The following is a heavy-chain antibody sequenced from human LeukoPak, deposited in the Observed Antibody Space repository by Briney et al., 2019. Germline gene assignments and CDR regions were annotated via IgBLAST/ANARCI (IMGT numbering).Heavy chain of an antibody. Sequence: GGSLRLSCAASGFTFSTYAMSWVRQAPGKGLKWVSVISGSGSTTYYAGSVKGRFSISRDNSKNTLYLEMNSLRAEDTAVYYCAKGRQWLASHYFDYWGQGTLVTVSS. CDR2: ISGSGSTT. CDR1: GFTFSTYA. V-gene: IGHV3-23*01. CDR3: AKGRQWLASHYFDY. J-gene: IGHJ4*02. D-gene: IGHD6-19*01.